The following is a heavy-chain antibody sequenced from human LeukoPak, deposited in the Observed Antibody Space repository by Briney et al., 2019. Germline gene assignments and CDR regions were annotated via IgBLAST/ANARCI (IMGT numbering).Heavy chain of an antibody. CDR3: ARDRGNYDFHS. CDR2: IHYSGST. CDR1: GGSITINSYY. Sequence: SETLSLTCIVSGGSITINSYYWGWLRQPPGKGLEWIGNIHYSGSTYYSPSLKSRVTMSVDASKNQASLKLSSVTAADTAVYYCARDRGNYDFHSWGQGTLVTVSS. V-gene: IGHV4-39*07. J-gene: IGHJ4*02. D-gene: IGHD3-16*01.